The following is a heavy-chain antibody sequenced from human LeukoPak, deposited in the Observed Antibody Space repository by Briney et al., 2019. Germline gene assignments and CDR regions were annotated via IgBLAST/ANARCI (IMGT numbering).Heavy chain of an antibody. V-gene: IGHV4-4*07. CDR1: GGSISSYY. J-gene: IGHJ4*02. CDR2: IYTSGST. Sequence: SETLSLTCTVSGGSISSYYWSWIRQPAGKGLEWIGRIYTSGSTNYNPSLKSRVAMSVDTSKNQFSLKLSSVTAADTAVYYCAIGYCSGGSCYSFDYWGQGTLVTVSS. CDR3: AIGYCSGGSCYSFDY. D-gene: IGHD2-15*01.